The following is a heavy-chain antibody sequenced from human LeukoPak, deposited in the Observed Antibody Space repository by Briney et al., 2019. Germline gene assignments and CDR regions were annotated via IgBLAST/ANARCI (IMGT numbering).Heavy chain of an antibody. CDR2: ISGHNGNT. D-gene: IGHD3-16*02. CDR3: ARNGVGYPADY. V-gene: IGHV1-18*01. J-gene: IGHJ4*02. Sequence: ASVKVSCKASGYTFTSYAMHWVRQAPGQGLEWMGWISGHNGNTIYAQKLQDTVTITMTTDTSTSTAYMEVRSLRSDDTAVYYCARNGVGYPADYWGQGTLVTVSS. CDR1: GYTFTSYA.